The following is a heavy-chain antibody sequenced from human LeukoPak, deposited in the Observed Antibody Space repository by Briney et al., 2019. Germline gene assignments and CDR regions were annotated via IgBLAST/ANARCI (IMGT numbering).Heavy chain of an antibody. V-gene: IGHV1-2*02. D-gene: IGHD6-19*01. CDR2: INPNSGGT. CDR3: ARDSRRYSSGWYNY. Sequence: ASVKVSCKASGYTFTGYYTHWVRQAPGQGLEWMGWINPNSGGTNYAQKFQGRVTMTRDTSISTAYMELSRLRSDDTAVYYCARDSRRYSSGWYNYWGQGTLVTVSS. CDR1: GYTFTGYY. J-gene: IGHJ4*02.